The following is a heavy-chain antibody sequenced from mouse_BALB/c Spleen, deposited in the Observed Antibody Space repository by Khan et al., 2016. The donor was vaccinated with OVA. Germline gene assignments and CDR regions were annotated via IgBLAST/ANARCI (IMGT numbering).Heavy chain of an antibody. CDR2: ISNGGGST. CDR1: GFTFSSYT. V-gene: IGHV5-12-2*01. J-gene: IGHJ4*01. CDR3: ERPSTTEYDYFMDY. Sequence: EVELVESGGDLVQPGGSLKLSCAASGFTFSSYTMSWVRQTPEKRLEWVAFISNGGGSTYYPDTLKGRFTISRDNAKNNLYLQMSSLKSEDPAMDYCERPSTTEYDYFMDYWGQGTSVTVSS. D-gene: IGHD1-1*01.